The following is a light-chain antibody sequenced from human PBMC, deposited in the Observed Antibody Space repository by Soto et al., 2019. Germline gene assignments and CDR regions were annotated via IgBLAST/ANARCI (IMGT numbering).Light chain of an antibody. CDR1: QTVSSW. CDR3: QQYYSYSRT. V-gene: IGKV1-5*01. Sequence: DIQMTQSPSTLSASVGDRVTITCRASQTVSSWLAWYQQKPGKAPKLLIYDVSSLESGVPSRFSGSGSGTEFTLTICSLQPDDFATYYCQQYYSYSRTFGQVTKVEVK. CDR2: DVS. J-gene: IGKJ1*01.